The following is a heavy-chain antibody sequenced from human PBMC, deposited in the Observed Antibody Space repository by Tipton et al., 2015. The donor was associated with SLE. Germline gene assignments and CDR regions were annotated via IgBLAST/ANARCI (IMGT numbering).Heavy chain of an antibody. J-gene: IGHJ6*03. Sequence: TLSLTCIVSGGSISSSSYYWGWIRQPPGKGLEWIGSIYYSGSTYYNPSLKSRVTISVDTSKNQFSLKLSSVTAADTAVYYCARGPYYYMDVWGKGTTVTVSS. CDR3: ARGPYYYMDV. CDR2: IYYSGST. V-gene: IGHV4-39*07. CDR1: GGSISSSSYY.